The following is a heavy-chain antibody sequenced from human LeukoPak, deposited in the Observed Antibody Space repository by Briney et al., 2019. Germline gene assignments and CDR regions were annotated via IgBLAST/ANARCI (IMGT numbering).Heavy chain of an antibody. CDR2: TDEDGSAK. CDR3: ANSPGSHDYGDYEGWTHPI. V-gene: IGHV3-7*01. D-gene: IGHD4-17*01. J-gene: IGHJ4*02. CDR1: GFTFSGYW. Sequence: GGSLRLSCAASGFTFSGYWMTWVRQAPGKGLEWVANTDEDGSAKYYLGSVKGRFTISRDNSKDTLYLQMNSLRAEDTAVYYCANSPGSHDYGDYEGWTHPIWGQGTLVTVSS.